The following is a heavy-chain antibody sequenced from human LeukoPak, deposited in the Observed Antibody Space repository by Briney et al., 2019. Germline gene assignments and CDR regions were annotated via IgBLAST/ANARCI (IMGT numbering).Heavy chain of an antibody. V-gene: IGHV3-30*18. Sequence: GGSLRLSCAASGFNFRAYGMHWVRQAPGKGLEWVAVISNDGSIKHYADSVKGRFTISRDNSKNTLFLQMDSLRVEDTAVYYCAKAPPGLSLDSWGQGTLVTVSS. D-gene: IGHD1-14*01. CDR3: AKAPPGLSLDS. J-gene: IGHJ4*02. CDR2: ISNDGSIK. CDR1: GFNFRAYG.